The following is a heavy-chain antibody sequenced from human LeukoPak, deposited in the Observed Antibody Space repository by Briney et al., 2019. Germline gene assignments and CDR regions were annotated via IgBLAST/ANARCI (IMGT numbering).Heavy chain of an antibody. V-gene: IGHV5-51*01. Sequence: GESLKISCKGSGYSFTSHWIGWVRQMPGKGLEWMGIIYPGDSDTRYSPSFQGQVTISADKSISTAYLQWSSLKASDTAMYYCARRGQNYYDSIYYFDYWGQGTLVTVSS. CDR3: ARRGQNYYDSIYYFDY. J-gene: IGHJ4*02. CDR2: IYPGDSDT. CDR1: GYSFTSHW. D-gene: IGHD3-22*01.